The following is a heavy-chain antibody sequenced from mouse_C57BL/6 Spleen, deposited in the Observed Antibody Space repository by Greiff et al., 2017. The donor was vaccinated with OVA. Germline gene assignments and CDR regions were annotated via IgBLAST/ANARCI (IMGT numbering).Heavy chain of an antibody. J-gene: IGHJ2*01. Sequence: QVQLQQSGAELVKPGASVKLSCKASGYTFTSYWMQWVKQRPGQGLEWIGEIDPSDSYTNYNQKFKGKATLTVDTSSSTAYMQLSSLTSEDSAVYYCARKGISYWGQGTTLTVSS. V-gene: IGHV1-50*01. CDR3: ARKGISY. CDR1: GYTFTSYW. D-gene: IGHD3-3*01. CDR2: IDPSDSYT.